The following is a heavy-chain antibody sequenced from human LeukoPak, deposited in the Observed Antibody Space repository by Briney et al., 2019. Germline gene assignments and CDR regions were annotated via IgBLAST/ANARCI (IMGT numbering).Heavy chain of an antibody. CDR3: AKTGADTAMVQYYYDSSGYDY. V-gene: IGHV3-30*02. J-gene: IGHJ4*02. D-gene: IGHD3-22*01. CDR2: IRYDGSNK. CDR1: GFTFSSYG. Sequence: GGSLRLSCAASGFTFSSYGMHWVHQAPGKGLEWVAFIRYDGSNKYYADSVKGRFTISRDNSKNTLHLQMNSLRAEDTAVYYCAKTGADTAMVQYYYDSSGYDYWGQGTLVTVSS.